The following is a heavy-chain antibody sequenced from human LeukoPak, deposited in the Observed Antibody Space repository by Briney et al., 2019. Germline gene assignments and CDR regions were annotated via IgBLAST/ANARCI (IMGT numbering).Heavy chain of an antibody. CDR1: GYTFTGYY. J-gene: IGHJ6*02. CDR3: ARVPPWYYGMDV. CDR2: INPNSGGT. V-gene: IGHV1-2*02. Sequence: EASVKVSCKASGYTFTGYYMHWVRQAPGQGLEWMGWINPNSGGTNYAQKFRGRVTMTRDTSISTAYMELSRLRSDDTAVYYCARVPPWYYGMDVWGQGTTVTVSS.